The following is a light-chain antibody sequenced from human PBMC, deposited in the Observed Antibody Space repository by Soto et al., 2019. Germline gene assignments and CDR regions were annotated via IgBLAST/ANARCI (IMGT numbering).Light chain of an antibody. J-gene: IGKJ2*01. CDR2: GVS. Sequence: EIVLTQSPVTLSLSPGERATLSCSASQSVSSKFAWFQQKPGQAPSLLIYGVSTRATGVPVRFSGSGSGTEFTLTINSLQSEDFAVYYCQQYNNWPHTFGQGTKVDIK. CDR1: QSVSSK. V-gene: IGKV3-15*01. CDR3: QQYNNWPHT.